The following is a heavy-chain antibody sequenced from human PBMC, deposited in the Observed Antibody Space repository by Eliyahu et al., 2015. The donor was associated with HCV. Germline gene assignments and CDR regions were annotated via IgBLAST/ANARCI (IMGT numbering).Heavy chain of an antibody. CDR1: GIXVSSNY. CDR3: ARGFMEVRDFWTGAPFDY. Sequence: EVQLVESGGGLVQPGGSLRLSCAASGIXVSSNYMSWVRQAPGEGVGWGSVIYSGGTTYYADSVKGRFTISRHNSENTLYLQMNSLRPEDTAVYYCARGFMEVRDFWTGAPFDYWGQGTLVTVSS. J-gene: IGHJ4*02. V-gene: IGHV3-53*04. CDR2: IYSGGTT. D-gene: IGHD3/OR15-3a*01.